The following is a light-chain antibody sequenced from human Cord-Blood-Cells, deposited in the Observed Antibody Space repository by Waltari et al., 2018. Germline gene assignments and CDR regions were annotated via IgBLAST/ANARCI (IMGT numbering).Light chain of an antibody. V-gene: IGKV3-11*01. CDR2: DAS. CDR3: QQRSNWIFT. Sequence: EIVLTQSPATLSLSLGEGATLYCRTSQSVSSYLAWYQQKPGQAPRLLIYDASNRATGIPARFSGSGSGTDFTLTISSLEPEDFAVYYCQQRSNWIFTFGPGTKVDIK. J-gene: IGKJ3*01. CDR1: QSVSSY.